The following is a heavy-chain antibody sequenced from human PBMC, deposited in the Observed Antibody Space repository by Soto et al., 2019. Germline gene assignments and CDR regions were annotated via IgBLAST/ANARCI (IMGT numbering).Heavy chain of an antibody. D-gene: IGHD3-10*01. CDR1: GGTFSSYT. J-gene: IGHJ6*02. CDR2: IIPILGIA. Sequence: QVQLVQSGAEVKKPGSSVKVSCKASGGTFSSYTISWVRQAPGQGLEWMGRIIPILGIANYAQKFQGRVTLTADKSTSTAYMELSSLRSEDPAVYYCARFRGSYGMDVWGQGTTVTVSS. CDR3: ARFRGSYGMDV. V-gene: IGHV1-69*02.